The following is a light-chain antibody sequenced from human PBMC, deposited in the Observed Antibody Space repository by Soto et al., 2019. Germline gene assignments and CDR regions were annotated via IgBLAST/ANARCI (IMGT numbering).Light chain of an antibody. CDR2: DAS. CDR1: QSVNIY. J-gene: IGKJ4*01. V-gene: IGKV3-11*01. CDR3: QQRSDWPLT. Sequence: IVLTQSPATLSLSPGERATLSCRASQSVNIYLAWYQQKPGQAPRLLIYDASNRATGVPARFSGSGSGTDFSLTISSLEPEDLAVYYCQQRSDWPLTFGGGTKVEIK.